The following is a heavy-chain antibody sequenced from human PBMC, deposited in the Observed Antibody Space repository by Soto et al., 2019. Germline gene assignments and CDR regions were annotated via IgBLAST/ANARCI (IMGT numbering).Heavy chain of an antibody. J-gene: IGHJ4*02. CDR1: GFAFSDDY. CDR2: SRNKLNSYIT. Sequence: PVGYVRLGCAASGFAFSDDYMDWVRQAPGKGLEWVGRSRNKLNSYITEYAASVKGRFTISRDDSKNSLYLQMKSLISADTAVYYCARVPVVMIAIPAASSHYRGQAPMVTVST. V-gene: IGHV3-72*01. CDR3: ARVPVVMIAIPAASSHY. D-gene: IGHD2-21*01.